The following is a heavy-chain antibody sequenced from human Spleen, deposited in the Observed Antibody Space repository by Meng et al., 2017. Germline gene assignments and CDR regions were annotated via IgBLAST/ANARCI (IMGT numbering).Heavy chain of an antibody. Sequence: EVQLLESGGGLVQPGGSLRLSCAASGFTCSSNAMSWVRQAPGKGLEWVSGISGSGSSTYYADSVRGRFTISRDNSKNTLYLQMNSLRADDTAVYYCAKHSSNWYYWGQGTLVTVSS. CDR3: AKHSSNWYY. CDR2: ISGSGSST. V-gene: IGHV3-23*01. D-gene: IGHD6-13*01. J-gene: IGHJ4*02. CDR1: GFTCSSNA.